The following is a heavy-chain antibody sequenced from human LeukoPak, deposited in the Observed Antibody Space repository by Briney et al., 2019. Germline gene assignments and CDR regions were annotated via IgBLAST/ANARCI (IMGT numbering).Heavy chain of an antibody. Sequence: SVKVSCKASGGTFSSYAISWVRQAPGQGLEWMGGIIPIFGTANYAQKFQGRVTITADESTSTAYMEPSSLRSEDTAVYYCARGYCSGGSCFGFDPWGQGTLVTVSS. V-gene: IGHV1-69*13. D-gene: IGHD2-15*01. CDR3: ARGYCSGGSCFGFDP. CDR2: IIPIFGTA. CDR1: GGTFSSYA. J-gene: IGHJ5*02.